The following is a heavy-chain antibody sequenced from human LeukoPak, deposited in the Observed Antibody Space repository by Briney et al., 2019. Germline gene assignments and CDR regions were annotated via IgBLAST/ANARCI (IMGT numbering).Heavy chain of an antibody. CDR1: GYSFTSYW. CDR2: IYPGDSDT. D-gene: IGHD3-16*01. J-gene: IGHJ4*02. V-gene: IGHV5-51*01. Sequence: GESLQISCKGSGYSFTSYWFGWVRQMPGKGLEWMGIIYPGDSDTRYSPSFQGQVTISVDKSISTAYVHWSSLKASDTAMYYCARRLSLGGRHFDYWGQGTLVTVSS. CDR3: ARRLSLGGRHFDY.